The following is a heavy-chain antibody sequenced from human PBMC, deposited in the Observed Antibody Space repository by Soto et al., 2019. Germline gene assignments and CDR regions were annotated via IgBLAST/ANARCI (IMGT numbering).Heavy chain of an antibody. CDR2: MYYGGRT. J-gene: IGHJ5*01. Sequence: TSDPMSHTGTVSGGYIRSYYWRWIRKTPGKGLEWIGYMYYGGRTNYNPSLKSRVTISVDTSKMQVSLKLSSVTAADTAVYFCARGTPSPLIVRSSRGPWFDPWGQGTVV. CDR1: GGYIRSYY. D-gene: IGHD2-15*01. V-gene: IGHV4-59*08. CDR3: ARGTPSPLIVRSSRGPWFDP.